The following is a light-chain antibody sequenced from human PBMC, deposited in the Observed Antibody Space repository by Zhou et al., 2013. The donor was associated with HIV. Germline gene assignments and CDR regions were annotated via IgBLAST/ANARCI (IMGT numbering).Light chain of an antibody. CDR3: QHYGSSPT. CDR1: QSVSSSY. Sequence: EIVMTQSPATLSVSPGERATLSCRASQSVSSSYLAWYQQKPGQAPRLLIYGASSRATGIPDRFSGSGSGTDFTLTISRLEPEDFAVYYCQHYGSSPTFGPGTKVDIK. V-gene: IGKV3-20*01. J-gene: IGKJ3*01. CDR2: GAS.